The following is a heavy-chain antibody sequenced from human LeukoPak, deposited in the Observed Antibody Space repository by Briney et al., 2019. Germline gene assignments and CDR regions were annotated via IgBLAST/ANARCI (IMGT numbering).Heavy chain of an antibody. J-gene: IGHJ4*02. CDR3: ARQARGSYPEFDY. CDR2: IYYSGTT. D-gene: IGHD1-26*01. Sequence: WETQSLTCTVSVGSISSSTYYCAWIRQSPGKGLEWIGAIYYSGTTYYNPSLKSRVTIAVDTSKNKFTLKVNSVTAADTAVYYCARQARGSYPEFDYWGQGTLVTVSS. V-gene: IGHV4-39*01. CDR1: VGSISSSTYY.